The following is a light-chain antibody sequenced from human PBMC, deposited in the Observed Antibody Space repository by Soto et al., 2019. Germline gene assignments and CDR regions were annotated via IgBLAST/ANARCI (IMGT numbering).Light chain of an antibody. Sequence: SYELTQPPSVSVAPGQTARITCGGNNIGSKSVHWYQQKPGQAPVLVVYDDSDRPSGIPERFSVSKSGTSASLAISGLRPEDEADYYCAAWDDRLSGHVFGTGTKLTVL. CDR1: NIGSKS. CDR2: DDS. V-gene: IGLV3-21*02. J-gene: IGLJ1*01. CDR3: AAWDDRLSGHV.